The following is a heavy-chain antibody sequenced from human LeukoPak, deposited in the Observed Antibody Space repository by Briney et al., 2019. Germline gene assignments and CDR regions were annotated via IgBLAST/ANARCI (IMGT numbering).Heavy chain of an antibody. J-gene: IGHJ6*03. CDR1: GFTFSSYS. CDR2: ISSSSSTI. CDR3: AREDYYYYMDV. V-gene: IGHV3-48*01. Sequence: GGSLRLSXAASGFTFSSYSMNWVRQAPGKGLEWVSYISSSSSTIYYADSVKGRFAISRDNAKNSLYLQMNSLRAEDTAVYYCAREDYYYYMDVWGKGTTVTVSS.